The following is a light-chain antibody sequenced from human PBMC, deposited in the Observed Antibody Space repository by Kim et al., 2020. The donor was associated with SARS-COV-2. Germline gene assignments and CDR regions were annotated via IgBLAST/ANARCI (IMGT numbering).Light chain of an antibody. CDR2: GAS. Sequence: VSPGERATLACRASQSVSTNLAWYQQQPGQVPRLLIYGASTRATGIPARFSGSGSGTEFTLTISSLQSEDFAVYYCQQYNTWLITFGQGTRLEIK. J-gene: IGKJ5*01. V-gene: IGKV3D-15*01. CDR1: QSVSTN. CDR3: QQYNTWLIT.